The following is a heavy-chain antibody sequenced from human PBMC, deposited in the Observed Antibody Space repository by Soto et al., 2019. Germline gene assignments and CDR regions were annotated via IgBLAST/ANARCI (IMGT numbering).Heavy chain of an antibody. CDR2: IWYDGSNK. CDR1: GCTLSSYG. J-gene: IGHJ6*02. V-gene: IGHV3-33*01. D-gene: IGHD1-26*01. CDR3: ARDQSGSYLGDYYYYGMDV. Sequence: XGSLRLSCTAAGCTLSSYGMHWVREAPGKGLEWVAVIWYDGSNKYYADSVKGRFTISRDNSRNTLYLQMNSLRAEDTAVYYCARDQSGSYLGDYYYYGMDVWGQGTTVTVSS.